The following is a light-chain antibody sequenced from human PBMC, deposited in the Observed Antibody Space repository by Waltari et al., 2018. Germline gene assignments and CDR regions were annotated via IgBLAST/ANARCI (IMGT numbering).Light chain of an antibody. CDR3: MQATHSPLT. CDR1: QDLVHTDGKTY. V-gene: IGKV2-30*02. J-gene: IGKJ1*01. CDR2: MVS. Sequence: DVVMIQSQLSLTVTLGQPASISCSSSQDLVHTDGKTYLNWFQQRQGQSPRRLIYMVSNRDSGVPDRFSGSGSGTVFSLKITRVEAEDVGTYYCMQATHSPLTFGRGTKVEIK.